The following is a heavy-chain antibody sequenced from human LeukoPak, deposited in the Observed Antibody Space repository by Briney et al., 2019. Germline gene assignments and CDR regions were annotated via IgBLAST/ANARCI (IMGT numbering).Heavy chain of an antibody. D-gene: IGHD6-6*01. CDR3: ARDLISIAARPKTPNGTDY. CDR2: ISSSSSYI. V-gene: IGHV3-21*01. J-gene: IGHJ4*02. CDR1: GFTFSSYS. Sequence: GSLRLSCAASGFTFSSYSMNWVRQAPGKGLEWVSSISSSSSYIYYADSVRGRFTISRDNAKNSLYLQMNSLRAEDTAVYYCARDLISIAARPKTPNGTDYWGQGTLVTVSS.